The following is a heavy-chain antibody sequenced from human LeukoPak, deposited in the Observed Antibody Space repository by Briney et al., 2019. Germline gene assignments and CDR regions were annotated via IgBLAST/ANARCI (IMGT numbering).Heavy chain of an antibody. CDR3: ARVVPAAMFSAFDI. CDR1: GFTFSSYW. J-gene: IGHJ3*02. Sequence: GGSLRLSCAASGFTFSSYWMSWVRQAPGKGLEWVANIKQDGSEKYYVDSVKGRFTISRDNAKNSLYLQMNSLRAEDTAVYYCARVVPAAMFSAFDIWGQGTMVTVSS. V-gene: IGHV3-7*01. D-gene: IGHD2-2*01. CDR2: IKQDGSEK.